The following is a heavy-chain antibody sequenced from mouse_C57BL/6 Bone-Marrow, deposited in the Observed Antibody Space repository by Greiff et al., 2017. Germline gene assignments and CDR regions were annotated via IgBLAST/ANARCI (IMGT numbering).Heavy chain of an antibody. D-gene: IGHD2-5*01. CDR2: VYPYNGGT. V-gene: IGHV1-36*01. Sequence: VEPGPSVKISCQASGFTFTDYYMHWVKQSHGKSLEWIGLVYPYNGGTSYNQKFKGKATLTVDTSSSTAYMELNSLTSEDSAVYYCAQAYYSNLFAYWGQGTLVTVSA. J-gene: IGHJ3*01. CDR1: GFTFTDYY. CDR3: AQAYYSNLFAY.